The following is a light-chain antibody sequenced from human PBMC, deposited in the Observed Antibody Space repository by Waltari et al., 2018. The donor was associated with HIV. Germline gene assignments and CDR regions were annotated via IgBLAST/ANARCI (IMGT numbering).Light chain of an antibody. V-gene: IGLV2-11*01. Sequence: QSALTQPRSVSGSPGRSVTISCTGSSSDVGGYKYVSWYEQHPGKAPKLMIYDVSKRPSGVPDRFSGSKSGNTASLTISGLQAEDEADYYCCSYAGSYSYVFGTGTKVTGL. J-gene: IGLJ1*01. CDR3: CSYAGSYSYV. CDR2: DVS. CDR1: SSDVGGYKY.